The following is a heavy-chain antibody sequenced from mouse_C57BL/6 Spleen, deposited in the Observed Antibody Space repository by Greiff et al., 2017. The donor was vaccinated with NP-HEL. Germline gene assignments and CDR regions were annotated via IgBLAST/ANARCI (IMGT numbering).Heavy chain of an antibody. J-gene: IGHJ4*01. CDR2: VYPGSGST. V-gene: IGHV1-55*01. Sequence: QLQQPGAELVKPGASVKLSCKASGYPFTSYWITWVKQRPGQGLEWIGDVYPGSGSTNYNEKFKSKATLTVDTSSSTAYMQLSSLTSGDSAVYYCARAYYSNGNAMDYWGQGTSVTVSS. CDR3: ARAYYSNGNAMDY. CDR1: GYPFTSYW. D-gene: IGHD2-5*01.